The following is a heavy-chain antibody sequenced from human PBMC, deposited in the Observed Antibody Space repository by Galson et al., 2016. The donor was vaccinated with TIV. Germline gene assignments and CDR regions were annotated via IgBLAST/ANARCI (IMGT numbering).Heavy chain of an antibody. CDR1: GYTLTELC. V-gene: IGHV1-24*01. D-gene: IGHD3-10*01. J-gene: IGHJ6*03. Sequence: QSGAEVTKPGQSLKISCKVSGYTLTELCVHWLRQAPGKGLVWLGGLVPDDPDTTYAQKFQGSITMTEDTSTETAYMELRGLRFEDTAVYYCAASRRNFKVRGVKLNIYHYYYMDVWGKGSTVIVS. CDR2: LVPDDPDT. CDR3: AASRRNFKVRGVKLNIYHYYYMDV.